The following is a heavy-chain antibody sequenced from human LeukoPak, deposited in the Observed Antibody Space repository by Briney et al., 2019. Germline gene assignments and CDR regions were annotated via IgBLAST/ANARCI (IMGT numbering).Heavy chain of an antibody. V-gene: IGHV3-30*02. J-gene: IGHJ4*02. CDR3: ASWPGAWYGEDS. D-gene: IGHD3-10*01. CDR1: GFSIGSSG. Sequence: GGSLRLSCAASGFSIGSSGMHWVRQSPLRGLEWVTFIRYDGEAKYYRDSVKGRFTISRDTSKNTVNLQMNSLRAEDTAVYYCASWPGAWYGEDSWGQGTLVTVSS. CDR2: IRYDGEAK.